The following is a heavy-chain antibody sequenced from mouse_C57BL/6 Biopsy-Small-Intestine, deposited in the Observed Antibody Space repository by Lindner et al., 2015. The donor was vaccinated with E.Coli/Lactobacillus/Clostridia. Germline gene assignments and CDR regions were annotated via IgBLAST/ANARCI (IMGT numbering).Heavy chain of an antibody. CDR1: GYTFSGHF. Sequence: SVKVSCKTSGYTFSGHFIHWVRQAPGQGLEWMGWINPSTGGTNFAQRFQGRATMTRDTSISTAYMELISLTSDDTAMYYCARSTRTVGTKGTTRRFDYWGQGTLVTVSS. V-gene: IGHV1-53*01. D-gene: IGHD2-13*01. CDR3: ARSTRTVGTKGTTRRFDY. CDR2: INPSTGGT. J-gene: IGHJ4*01.